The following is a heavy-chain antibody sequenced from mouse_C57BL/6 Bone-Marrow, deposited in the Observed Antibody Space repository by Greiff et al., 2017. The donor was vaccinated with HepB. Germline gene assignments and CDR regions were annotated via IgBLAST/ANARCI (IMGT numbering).Heavy chain of an antibody. CDR3: ARENYYGSPAWFAY. J-gene: IGHJ3*01. Sequence: VKLLESGAELVRPGTSVKVSCKASGYAFTNYLIEWVKQRPGQGLEWIGVINPGSGGTNYNEKFKGKATLTADKSSSTAYMQLSSLTSEDSAVYFCARENYYGSPAWFAYWGQGTLVTVSA. V-gene: IGHV1-54*01. D-gene: IGHD1-1*01. CDR2: INPGSGGT. CDR1: GYAFTNYL.